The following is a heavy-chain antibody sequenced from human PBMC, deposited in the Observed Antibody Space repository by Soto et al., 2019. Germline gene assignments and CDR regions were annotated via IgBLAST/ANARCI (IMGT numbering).Heavy chain of an antibody. CDR3: ASVRGGYYYAMDV. CDR2: IYYSGST. D-gene: IGHD3-10*02. J-gene: IGHJ6*02. V-gene: IGHV4-30-4*01. CDR1: GGSISSGDYY. Sequence: PSETLSLTCTVSGGSISSGDYYWSWIRQPPGKGLEWIGYIYYSGSTNYNPSLKSRVTLSVDKSKNQFSLKLSSVTAADTAVYYCASVRGGYYYAMDVWGQGTTVTVSS.